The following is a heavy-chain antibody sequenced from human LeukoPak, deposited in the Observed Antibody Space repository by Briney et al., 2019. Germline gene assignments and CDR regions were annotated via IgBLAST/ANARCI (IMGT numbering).Heavy chain of an antibody. CDR1: GIIFRTSW. CDR3: ARGGVLFGLDL. Sequence: PGGSQRLSCAASGIIFRTSWMHWVRQVPGKEWVWVSQIKPDGTIAMYANSVKGRFTISRDNAANILYLQMNSLSADDTAVYYCARGGVLFGLDLWGRGTLVTVSS. V-gene: IGHV3-74*03. J-gene: IGHJ5*02. CDR2: IKPDGTIA. D-gene: IGHD2-8*02.